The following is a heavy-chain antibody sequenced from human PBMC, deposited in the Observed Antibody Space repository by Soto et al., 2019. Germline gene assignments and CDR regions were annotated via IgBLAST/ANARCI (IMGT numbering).Heavy chain of an antibody. CDR1: GGSISNGDYY. CDR2: IYYSGST. J-gene: IGHJ5*02. D-gene: IGHD2-2*01. Sequence: PSETLSLTCTVFGGSISNGDYYWSWIRQSPGRGLEWIGYIYYSGSTYYNPSLKSRVTMSVDTSKNQLSLKLSSVTAADTAVYYCARLHCHSPNCVPLEPWGQGTLVPVSS. V-gene: IGHV4-30-4*08. CDR3: ARLHCHSPNCVPLEP.